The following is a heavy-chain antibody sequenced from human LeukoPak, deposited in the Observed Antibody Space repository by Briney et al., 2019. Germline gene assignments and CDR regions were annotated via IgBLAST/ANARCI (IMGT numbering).Heavy chain of an antibody. Sequence: GGSLRLSCAASGFTFSTCGMHWVRQAPGKGLEWVAFINDGGNRKDYTDSVRGRLTISRDTSKNILYLQMNSLRVEGTAVYYCVKDFHNSWTFDYWGQGTLVTVSS. J-gene: IGHJ4*02. D-gene: IGHD6-13*01. CDR1: GFTFSTCG. CDR3: VKDFHNSWTFDY. CDR2: INDGGNRK. V-gene: IGHV3-30*02.